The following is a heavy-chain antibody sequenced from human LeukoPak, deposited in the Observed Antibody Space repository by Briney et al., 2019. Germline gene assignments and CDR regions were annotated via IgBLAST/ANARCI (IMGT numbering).Heavy chain of an antibody. J-gene: IGHJ4*02. Sequence: NPSETLSLTCTVSGGSISSGGYYWSWIRQHPGKGLEWIGYIYYSGSTYYNPSLKSRVTISVDTSKNQFSLKLSSVTAADTAVYYCARETDMTPITGYYSFVYWGQGTLVSVSS. CDR2: IYYSGST. D-gene: IGHD5-24*01. V-gene: IGHV4-31*03. CDR1: GGSISSGGYY. CDR3: ARETDMTPITGYYSFVY.